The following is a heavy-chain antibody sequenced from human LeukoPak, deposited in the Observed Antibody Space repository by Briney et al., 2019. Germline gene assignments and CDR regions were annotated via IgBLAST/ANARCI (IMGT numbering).Heavy chain of an antibody. Sequence: GGSLRLSCVASGFSFSDDFMSWIRQAPGQRPEWVSYISHSGYTIQYADSVKGRFTISRDNAKNSLYLQMNSLRAEDTAVYYCARERGDIVAFWGQGTTVTVSS. D-gene: IGHD2-15*01. CDR1: GFSFSDDF. CDR2: ISHSGYTI. CDR3: ARERGDIVAF. J-gene: IGHJ6*02. V-gene: IGHV3-11*01.